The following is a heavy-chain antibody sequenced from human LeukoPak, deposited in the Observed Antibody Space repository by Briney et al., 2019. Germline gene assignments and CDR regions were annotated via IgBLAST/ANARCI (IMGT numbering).Heavy chain of an antibody. J-gene: IGHJ4*02. CDR2: IRYDGSNK. Sequence: GGSLRLSCAASGFSFSTYAIHWVRQAPGKGLEWVAFIRYDGSNKYYADSVKGRFTISRDNSKNTLYLQMNSLRAEDTAVYYCAKDRLLPSYYFDYWGQGTLVTVSS. V-gene: IGHV3-30*02. CDR3: AKDRLLPSYYFDY. D-gene: IGHD3-10*01. CDR1: GFSFSTYA.